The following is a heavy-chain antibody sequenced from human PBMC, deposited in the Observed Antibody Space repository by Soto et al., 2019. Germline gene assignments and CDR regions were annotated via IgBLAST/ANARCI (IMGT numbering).Heavy chain of an antibody. V-gene: IGHV3-23*01. CDR3: ARDPGGHYCTSTSCLYFFDH. Sequence: EVQLLESGGALVQPGGSLRLSCAASGFTFSNHAMNWVRQAPGKGLEWVSTISDSGSTYYADSVKGRFTITRDNSKNTLSQQMNSLRAEDTAVYYCARDPGGHYCTSTSCLYFFDHWGQGTLVIVSS. D-gene: IGHD2-2*01. CDR1: GFTFSNHA. J-gene: IGHJ4*02. CDR2: ISDSGST.